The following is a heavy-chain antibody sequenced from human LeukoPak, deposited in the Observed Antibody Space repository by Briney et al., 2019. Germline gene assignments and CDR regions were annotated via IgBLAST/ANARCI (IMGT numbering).Heavy chain of an antibody. Sequence: GGSLRLSCAASGFTFSSYAMHWVRQAPGKGLVWVSRINSDGSSTSYADSVKGRFTISRDNAKNTLYLQMNSLRAEDTAVYYCAISGPEDYFDYWGQGTLVTVSS. J-gene: IGHJ4*02. CDR1: GFTFSSYA. CDR2: INSDGSST. D-gene: IGHD1-14*01. V-gene: IGHV3-74*01. CDR3: AISGPEDYFDY.